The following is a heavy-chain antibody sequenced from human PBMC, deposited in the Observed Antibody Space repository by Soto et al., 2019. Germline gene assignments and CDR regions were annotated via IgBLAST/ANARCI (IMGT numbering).Heavy chain of an antibody. J-gene: IGHJ6*03. CDR3: ARDGVLLWFGETTLYYYYMDV. D-gene: IGHD3-10*01. CDR2: IWYDGSNK. CDR1: GFTFSSYG. Sequence: GGSLRLSCAASGFTFSSYGMHWVRQAPGKGLEWVAVIWYDGSNKYYADSGKGRFTISRDNSKKTLSLQMNSLKTEDTAVYYCARDGVLLWFGETTLYYYYMDVWGKGTTVTVSS. V-gene: IGHV3-33*01.